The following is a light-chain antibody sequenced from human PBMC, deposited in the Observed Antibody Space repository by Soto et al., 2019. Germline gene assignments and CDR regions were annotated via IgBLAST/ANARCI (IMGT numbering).Light chain of an antibody. Sequence: DIQMTHSPSTLSGSVGDRVTITCRASQTISSWLAWYQQKPGKAPKLLIYKASTLKSGVPSRFSGSGSGTEFTLTISSLQPEDFATYYCLQHNVFPRTFGQGTKVDIK. CDR1: QTISSW. J-gene: IGKJ1*01. CDR3: LQHNVFPRT. CDR2: KAS. V-gene: IGKV1-5*03.